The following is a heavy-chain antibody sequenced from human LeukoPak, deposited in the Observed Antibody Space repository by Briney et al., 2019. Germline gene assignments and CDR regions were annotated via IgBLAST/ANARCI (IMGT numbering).Heavy chain of an antibody. CDR1: GFTFSSYA. J-gene: IGHJ4*02. Sequence: PGGSLRLSCAASGFTFSSYAMHWVRQAPGKGLEWVAVISYDGSNKYYADFVKGRFTIARDNSKNTLYLQMNSLRAEDAAIYYCTTAAGYNYGQYWGQGTLVTVSS. V-gene: IGHV3-30-3*01. D-gene: IGHD5-18*01. CDR2: ISYDGSNK. CDR3: TTAAGYNYGQY.